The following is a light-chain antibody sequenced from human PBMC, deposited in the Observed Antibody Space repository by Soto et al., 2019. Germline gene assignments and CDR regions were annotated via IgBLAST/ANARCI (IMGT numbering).Light chain of an antibody. Sequence: EIVLTQSPGTLSLSPGERATLSCRASQSVSSSYLAWYQQKPGQAPRLLIYDASSRATGIPDRFSGGGSGTDFTLTISRLEPEDFAVYYCQQYGSSPPSLTFGGGTKVDIK. CDR3: QQYGSSPPSLT. CDR1: QSVSSSY. V-gene: IGKV3-20*01. CDR2: DAS. J-gene: IGKJ4*01.